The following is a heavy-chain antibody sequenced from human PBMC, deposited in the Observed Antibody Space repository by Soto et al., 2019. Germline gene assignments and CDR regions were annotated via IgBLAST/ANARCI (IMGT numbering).Heavy chain of an antibody. J-gene: IGHJ6*02. D-gene: IGHD2-2*01. V-gene: IGHV3-7*01. CDR1: GFTFSSYW. Sequence: PGGSLRLSCAGSGFTFSSYWMSWVRQAPGKGLEWVANIKQDGSEKYYVDSVKGRFTISRDNAKNSLYLQMNSLRAEDTAVYYCARDETRGGVVVVPAATYYYYGMDVWGQGTTVTVSS. CDR3: ARDETRGGVVVVPAATYYYYGMDV. CDR2: IKQDGSEK.